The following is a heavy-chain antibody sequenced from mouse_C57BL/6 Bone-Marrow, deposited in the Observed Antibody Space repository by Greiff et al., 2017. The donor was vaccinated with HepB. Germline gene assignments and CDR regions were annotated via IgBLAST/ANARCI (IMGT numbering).Heavy chain of an antibody. CDR2: IRNKANGYTT. Sequence: EVQGVESGGGLVQPGGSLSLSCAASGFTFTDYYMSWVRQPPGKALEWLGFIRNKANGYTTEYSASVKGRFTTSRDNSQSILYLKMNALRADDSATYYCASHRNGSSRYAMGYWGQGTSVTVSS. J-gene: IGHJ4*01. CDR1: GFTFTDYY. CDR3: ASHRNGSSRYAMGY. D-gene: IGHD1-1*01. V-gene: IGHV7-3*01.